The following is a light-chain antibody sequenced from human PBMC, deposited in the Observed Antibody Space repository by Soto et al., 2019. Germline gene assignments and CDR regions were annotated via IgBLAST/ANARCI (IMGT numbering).Light chain of an antibody. CDR3: SSYTGSSTFV. CDR2: DVN. Sequence: QSALTKPASVSGSPGQSITISCTGTSRDVGGYDYVSWYQQLPGKAPKLLIYDVNNRPSGVSHRFSGSKSGNTASLTISGLQAEDEADYYCSSYTGSSTFVFGTGTKVTVL. J-gene: IGLJ1*01. V-gene: IGLV2-14*01. CDR1: SRDVGGYDY.